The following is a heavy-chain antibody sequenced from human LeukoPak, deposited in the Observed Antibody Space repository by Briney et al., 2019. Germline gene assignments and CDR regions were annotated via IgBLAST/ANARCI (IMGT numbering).Heavy chain of an antibody. J-gene: IGHJ5*02. D-gene: IGHD6-13*01. Sequence: ASETLSLTCTVSGGSISSSSYYWGWIRQPPGKGLEWIGSIYYSGSTYYNPSLKSRVTISVDTSKNQFSLKLSSVTAADTAVYYCARQEIAIAAAGNWFDPWGQGTLSPSPQ. CDR1: GGSISSSSYY. CDR2: IYYSGST. CDR3: ARQEIAIAAAGNWFDP. V-gene: IGHV4-39*01.